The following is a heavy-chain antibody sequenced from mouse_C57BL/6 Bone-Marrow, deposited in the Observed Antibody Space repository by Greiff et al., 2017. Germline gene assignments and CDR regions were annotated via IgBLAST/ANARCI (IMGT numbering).Heavy chain of an antibody. J-gene: IGHJ3*01. Sequence: EVKVVESGAELVRPGASVKLSCTASGFNIKDDYMHWVKQRPEQGLEWIGWIDPENGDTEYASKFQGKATITADTSSNTAYLQLSSLTSEDTAVYYCTTRAYGSSPFAYWGQGTLVTVSA. CDR2: IDPENGDT. CDR3: TTRAYGSSPFAY. CDR1: GFNIKDDY. V-gene: IGHV14-4*01. D-gene: IGHD1-1*01.